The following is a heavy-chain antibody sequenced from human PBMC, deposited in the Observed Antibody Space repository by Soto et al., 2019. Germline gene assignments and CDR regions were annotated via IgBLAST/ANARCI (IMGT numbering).Heavy chain of an antibody. D-gene: IGHD1-26*01. CDR1: GGTFSSYA. V-gene: IGHV1-69*01. Sequence: QVQLVQSGAEVKKPGSSVKVSCKASGGTFSSYAISWVRQAPGQGLEWMGGIIPIFGTANYAQKFQGRVTITADEPTSTAYRELSSLRSEDTAVYYCAGDWDAGSYTWSAPGGQGTLVTVSS. CDR2: IIPIFGTA. CDR3: AGDWDAGSYTWSAP. J-gene: IGHJ5*02.